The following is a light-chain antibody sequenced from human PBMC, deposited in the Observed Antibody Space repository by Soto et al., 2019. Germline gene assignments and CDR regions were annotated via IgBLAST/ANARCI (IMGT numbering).Light chain of an antibody. CDR2: GAS. Sequence: EIVLTQSPSTLSVSPGERATLSWRASQTASSNLAWYQQKLGQAPRVLIYGASTRATGIPARFTGSRYGTEFILTITSLQSEDSAVYDCQEYNTWPWTFGQGTKVDI. CDR1: QTASSN. V-gene: IGKV3-15*01. CDR3: QEYNTWPWT. J-gene: IGKJ1*01.